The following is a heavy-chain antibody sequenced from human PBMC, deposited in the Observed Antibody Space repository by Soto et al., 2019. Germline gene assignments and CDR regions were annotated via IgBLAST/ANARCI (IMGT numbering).Heavy chain of an antibody. D-gene: IGHD2-15*01. CDR2: IIPIFGTA. CDR3: ARDQGTVVKGWYFDL. V-gene: IGHV1-69*13. CDR1: GGTFSSYA. Sequence: GASVKVSCKASGGTFSSYAISWVRQAPGQGLEWMGGIIPIFGTANYAQKFQGRVTITADESTSTAYMELSSLRSEGTAVYYCARDQGTVVKGWYFDLWGRGTLVTVSS. J-gene: IGHJ2*01.